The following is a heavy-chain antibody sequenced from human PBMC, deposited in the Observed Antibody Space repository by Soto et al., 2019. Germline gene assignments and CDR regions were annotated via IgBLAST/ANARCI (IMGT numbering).Heavy chain of an antibody. CDR3: ARGGARWQGYFDS. CDR1: GGSISGDYY. CDR2: IYYSGSS. V-gene: IGHV4-30-4*08. D-gene: IGHD2-15*01. Sequence: SETLSLTCSVSGGSISGDYYWSWIRQSPEKGLEWIGYIYYSGSSYSNPALQSRLSMSLDTSKNQFSLKLRSVTAADTAVYYCARGGARWQGYFDSWGQRALVTVSS. J-gene: IGHJ4*02.